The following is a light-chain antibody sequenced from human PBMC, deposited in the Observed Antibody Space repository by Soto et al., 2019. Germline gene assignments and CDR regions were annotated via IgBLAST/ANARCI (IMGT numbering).Light chain of an antibody. J-gene: IGLJ2*01. V-gene: IGLV2-14*01. CDR2: EVR. Sequence: QSALTQPASVSGSPGQSITISCTGTSSDIGAYDYVSWYQQYPGIVPTLIIYEVRFRPSGVSNRFSGSKSGNTASLTISGLQTEDEADYYCGSYASASLIFGGGTKLTVL. CDR3: GSYASASLI. CDR1: SSDIGAYDY.